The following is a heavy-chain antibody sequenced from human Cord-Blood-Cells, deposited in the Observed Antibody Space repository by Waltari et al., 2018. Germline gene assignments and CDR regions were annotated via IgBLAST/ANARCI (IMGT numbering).Heavy chain of an antibody. V-gene: IGHV4-31*03. CDR1: GGSISSGGYY. J-gene: IGHJ4*02. D-gene: IGHD3-22*01. CDR3: ARQTDGADYYDSSGPTDY. Sequence: QVQLQESGPGLVKPSQTLSLTCTVSGGSISSGGYYWSWIRPPPGQGLEWIGYIYYSGSTYYNPSLKSRVTISVDTSKNQFSLKLSSVTAAVTAVYYCARQTDGADYYDSSGPTDYWGQGTLVTVSS. CDR2: IYYSGST.